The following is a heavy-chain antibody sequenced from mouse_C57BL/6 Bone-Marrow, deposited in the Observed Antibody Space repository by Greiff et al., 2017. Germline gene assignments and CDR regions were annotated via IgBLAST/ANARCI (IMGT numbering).Heavy chain of an antibody. J-gene: IGHJ2*01. Sequence: VQLQQSGPELVKPGASVKISCKASGYAFSSYWMNWVKQRPGKGLEWIGRIYPGDGDTNYNGKFKGKATLTADKSSSTAYMQLSSLTSEDSAVFFCARSGDSYYVYYMDYEGQGTTLTVSS. CDR2: IYPGDGDT. CDR3: ARSGDSYYVYYMDY. CDR1: GYAFSSYW. V-gene: IGHV1-82*01. D-gene: IGHD2-12*01.